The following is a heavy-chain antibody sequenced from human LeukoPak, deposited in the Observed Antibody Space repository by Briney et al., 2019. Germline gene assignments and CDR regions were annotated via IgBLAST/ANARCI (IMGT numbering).Heavy chain of an antibody. Sequence: ASVKVSCKASGYTFTSYGISWVRQAPGQGLEWMGWISAYNGNTNYAQKLQGRVTMTTDTSTSTAYMELRSLRSDDTAVYYCARADYGDCPTQYYFDYWGQETLVTVSS. CDR1: GYTFTSYG. CDR3: ARADYGDCPTQYYFDY. J-gene: IGHJ4*02. V-gene: IGHV1-18*01. CDR2: ISAYNGNT. D-gene: IGHD4-17*01.